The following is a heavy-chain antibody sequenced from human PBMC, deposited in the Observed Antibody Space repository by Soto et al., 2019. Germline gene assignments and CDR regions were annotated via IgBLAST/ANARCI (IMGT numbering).Heavy chain of an antibody. CDR3: ARGAKGCSSTSCYRYAFDI. CDR2: INPNSGGT. D-gene: IGHD2-2*01. CDR1: GYTFTGYY. J-gene: IGHJ3*02. V-gene: IGHV1-2*04. Sequence: GAPVKASCKASGYTFTGYYMHSARQAPGQGLEWMGWINPNSGGTNYAQKFQGWVTMTRDTSISTAYMELSRLRSDDTAVYYCARGAKGCSSTSCYRYAFDIWGQGTMVTVSS.